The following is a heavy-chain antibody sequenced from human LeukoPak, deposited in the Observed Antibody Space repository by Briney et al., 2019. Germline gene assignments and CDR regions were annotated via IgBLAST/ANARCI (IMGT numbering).Heavy chain of an antibody. Sequence: SGGSLRLSCAASGFMFSSYGMHWVRQAPGKGLEWVAVVWNDATNKYYADSVRGRFTISRDNSKNTLYLQMNSLRAEDTAVYYCARGSQYYYDSSGPFDYWGQGTLVTVSS. CDR2: VWNDATNK. V-gene: IGHV3-33*01. J-gene: IGHJ4*02. CDR3: ARGSQYYYDSSGPFDY. CDR1: GFMFSSYG. D-gene: IGHD3-22*01.